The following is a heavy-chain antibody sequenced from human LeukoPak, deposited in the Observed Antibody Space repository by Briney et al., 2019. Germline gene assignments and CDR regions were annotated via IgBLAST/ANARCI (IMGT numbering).Heavy chain of an antibody. CDR3: ARGGLVRGTLNSLIGFDI. CDR1: GGSISSYY. D-gene: IGHD3-10*01. Sequence: KPSETLSLTCTVSGGSISSYYWSWIRQPPGKGLEWIGYIYYSGSTNYNPSLKSRVTISVDTSKNQFSLQLNSVTPEDTALYYCARGGLVRGTLNSLIGFDIWDQGIMVTVSS. CDR2: IYYSGST. J-gene: IGHJ3*02. V-gene: IGHV4-59*12.